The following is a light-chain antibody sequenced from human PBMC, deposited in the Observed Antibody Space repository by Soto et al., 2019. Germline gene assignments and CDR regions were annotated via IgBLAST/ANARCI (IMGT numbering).Light chain of an antibody. CDR2: KTS. V-gene: IGKV2-24*01. Sequence: DIVLTQTPLSLVVTLGQPASISCKSSQSLAFRDGNIYLNWLQQRPGQPPRLLIYKTSNRFSWVPDRFSVRGAGTEFTLKISNVEAEDVGVYYCVEAAQLPHSFGKRNKVEIK. CDR3: VEAAQLPHS. J-gene: IGKJ1*01. CDR1: QSLAFRDGNIY.